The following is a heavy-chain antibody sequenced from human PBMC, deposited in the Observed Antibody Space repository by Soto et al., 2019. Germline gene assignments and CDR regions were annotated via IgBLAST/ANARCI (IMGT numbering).Heavy chain of an antibody. CDR3: ATAPYSSGPT. CDR2: IKPQSAGGTT. Sequence: QLVQSGGGLVKPGGSLRLSCVASGFNFSNACLNWVRQIPGTGLEWVGRIKPQSAGGTTDYAAPVQGRFTISRQGSQNTLHLQMDSLQTEDTSVYYCATAPYSSGPTWGLGVLVTVST. J-gene: IGHJ4*02. D-gene: IGHD6-19*01. CDR1: GFNFSNAC. V-gene: IGHV3-15*07.